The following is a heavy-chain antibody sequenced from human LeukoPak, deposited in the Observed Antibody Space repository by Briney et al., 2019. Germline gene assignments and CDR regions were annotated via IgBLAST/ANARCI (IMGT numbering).Heavy chain of an antibody. D-gene: IGHD1-26*01. CDR2: ISGSGGST. V-gene: IGHV3-23*01. CDR3: ARDERDSGSYPNDY. J-gene: IGHJ4*02. Sequence: GGSLRLSCAASGFTFSSYAMSWVRQAPGKGLEWVSAISGSGGSTYYADSVKGRFTISRDNSKNTLYLQMNSLRDEDTAVYYCARDERDSGSYPNDYWGQGTLVTVSS. CDR1: GFTFSSYA.